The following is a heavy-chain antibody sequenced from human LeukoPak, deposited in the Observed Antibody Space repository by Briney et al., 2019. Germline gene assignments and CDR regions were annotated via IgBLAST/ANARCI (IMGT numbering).Heavy chain of an antibody. J-gene: IGHJ1*01. Sequence: GGSLRLSCAASGFTFSSYSMNWVRRAPGKGLEWVSYISSSSSTIYYADSVKGRFTISRDNAKNSLYLQMNSLRAEDTAVYYCARDRMTTVTTGLFQHWGQGTLVTVSS. CDR3: ARDRMTTVTTGLFQH. D-gene: IGHD4-17*01. V-gene: IGHV3-48*01. CDR1: GFTFSSYS. CDR2: ISSSSSTI.